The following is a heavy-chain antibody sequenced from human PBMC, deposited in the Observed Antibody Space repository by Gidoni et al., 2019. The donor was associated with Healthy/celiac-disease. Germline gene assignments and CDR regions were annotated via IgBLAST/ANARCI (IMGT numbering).Heavy chain of an antibody. CDR2: IIPILGIA. CDR1: GGTFSSYT. V-gene: IGHV1-69*02. CDR3: ARADSYGSFDY. D-gene: IGHD5-18*01. Sequence: QVQLVQSGAEVKKPWSSVKVSCKASGGTFSSYTISWVRQAPGQGLEWMGRIIPILGIANYAQKFQGRVTITADKSTSTAYMELSSLRSDDTAVYYCARADSYGSFDYWGQGTLVTVSS. J-gene: IGHJ4*02.